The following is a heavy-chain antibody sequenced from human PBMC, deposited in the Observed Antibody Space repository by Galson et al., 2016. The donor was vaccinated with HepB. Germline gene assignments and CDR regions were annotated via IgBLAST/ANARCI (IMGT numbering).Heavy chain of an antibody. CDR3: VRADFDPTVTFRYYYYYTMNV. V-gene: IGHV7-4-1*02. J-gene: IGHJ6*02. Sequence: SVKVSCKASGYTFTSYAMNWVRQAPGQGLEWMGWINTNTGSPTYAQGFTGRFVFSLDTSVSTAYLQISSLKAEDTAVYYCVRADFDPTVTFRYYYYYTMNVWGQGTTVTVSS. D-gene: IGHD4-17*01. CDR1: GYTFTSYA. CDR2: INTNTGSP.